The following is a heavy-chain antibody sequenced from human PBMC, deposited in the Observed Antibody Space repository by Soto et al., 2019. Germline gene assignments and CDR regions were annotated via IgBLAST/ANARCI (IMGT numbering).Heavy chain of an antibody. CDR3: ARPSNTVTTYNGAVSIWFDP. V-gene: IGHV4-39*01. J-gene: IGHJ5*02. CDR2: IYYSGST. Sequence: PSETLSLTCAFSGGSIISSSYYWGWIRQPPGKGLEWIGSIYYSGSTYYNPSLKSRVTISVDTSKNQFSLKLSSVTAADTAVYYCARPSNTVTTYNGAVSIWFDPWGQGTLVTVSS. CDR1: GGSIISSSYY. D-gene: IGHD4-17*01.